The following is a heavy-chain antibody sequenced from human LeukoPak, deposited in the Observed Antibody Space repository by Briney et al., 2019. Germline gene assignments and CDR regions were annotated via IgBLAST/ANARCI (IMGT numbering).Heavy chain of an antibody. Sequence: PGGSLRLSCAASGFTFSSYAMSWVRQAPGKGLEWVSAISGSGGSTYYADSVKGRFTISRDNSKNTLYLQMNSLRAEDTAVYYCARDHLYRGYSGYVPDYWGQGTLVIVSS. D-gene: IGHD5-12*01. J-gene: IGHJ4*02. CDR2: ISGSGGST. V-gene: IGHV3-23*01. CDR3: ARDHLYRGYSGYVPDY. CDR1: GFTFSSYA.